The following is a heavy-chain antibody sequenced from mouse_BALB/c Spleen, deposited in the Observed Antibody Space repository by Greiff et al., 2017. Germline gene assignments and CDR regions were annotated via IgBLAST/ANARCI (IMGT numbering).Heavy chain of an antibody. CDR3: NAGRSYYAMDY. CDR2: IDPENGDT. V-gene: IGHV14-4*02. Sequence: VQLQQSGAELVRSGASVKLSCTASGFNIKDYYMHWVKQRPEQGLEWIGWIDPENGDTEYAPKFQGKATMTADTSSNTAYLQLSSLTSEDTAVYYYNAGRSYYAMDYWGQGTSVTVSS. CDR1: GFNIKDYY. J-gene: IGHJ4*01.